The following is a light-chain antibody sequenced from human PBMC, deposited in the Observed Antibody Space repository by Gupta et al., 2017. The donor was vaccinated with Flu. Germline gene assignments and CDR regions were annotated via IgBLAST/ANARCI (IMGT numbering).Light chain of an antibody. CDR2: DTN. CDR3: LLKNSGDPRPVE. J-gene: IGLJ3*02. Sequence: TLTCASSTGAVTSGQYPDWFQQKPGTAPRTLICDTNNKHSWTPDRFSGSLLGGKADLTITGVQTEDEADYYCLLKNSGDPRPVEFGGGTKLTVL. V-gene: IGLV7-46*01. CDR1: TGAVTSGQY.